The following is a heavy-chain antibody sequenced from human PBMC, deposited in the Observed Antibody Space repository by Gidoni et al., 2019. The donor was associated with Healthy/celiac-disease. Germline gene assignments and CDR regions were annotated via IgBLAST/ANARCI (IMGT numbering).Heavy chain of an antibody. J-gene: IGHJ6*02. V-gene: IGHV1-58*01. CDR1: GFTFTSSA. Sequence: QMQLVQSGPEVKKPGTSVKVSCKASGFTFTSSAVQWVRQARGQRLEWIGWIVVGSGNTNYAQKFQERVTITRDMSTSTAYMELSSLRSEDTAVYYCAAAAGPRLIYYYYGMDVWGQGTTVTVSS. CDR3: AAAAGPRLIYYYYGMDV. CDR2: IVVGSGNT. D-gene: IGHD6-13*01.